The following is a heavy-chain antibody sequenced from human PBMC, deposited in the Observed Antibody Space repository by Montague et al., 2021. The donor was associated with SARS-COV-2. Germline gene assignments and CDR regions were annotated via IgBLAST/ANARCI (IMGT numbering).Heavy chain of an antibody. CDR2: INWSADKT. J-gene: IGHJ6*02. CDR3: ARYYGGSFYGLDV. D-gene: IGHD3-3*01. CDR1: GFKFDDSG. V-gene: IGHV3-20*04. Sequence: SLSLSWSASGFKFDDSGMTRVRQAPGKGLEWVCDINWSADKTTYADSVKGRFTISRDNAKNSLFLQMNSLRAEDTALYYCARYYGGSFYGLDVWGQGTTVIVSS.